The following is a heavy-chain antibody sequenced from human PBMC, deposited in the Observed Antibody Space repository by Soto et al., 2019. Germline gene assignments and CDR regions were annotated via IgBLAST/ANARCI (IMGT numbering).Heavy chain of an antibody. J-gene: IGHJ4*02. CDR3: AKNRDSSGLYDY. Sequence: HPGGSLRLSCAASGFTFSSYAMSWVRQAPGKGLEWVSAISGSGGSTYYADSVKGRFTISRDNSKNTLYLQMNSLRAEDTAVYYCAKNRDSSGLYDYWGQGTLVTVSS. D-gene: IGHD3-22*01. CDR1: GFTFSSYA. CDR2: ISGSGGST. V-gene: IGHV3-23*01.